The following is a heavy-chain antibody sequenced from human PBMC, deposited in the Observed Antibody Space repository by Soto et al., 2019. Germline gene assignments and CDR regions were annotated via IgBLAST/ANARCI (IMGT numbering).Heavy chain of an antibody. D-gene: IGHD3-10*01. J-gene: IGHJ6*02. CDR1: GGSISSSSYY. CDR2: IYYSGST. V-gene: IGHV4-39*01. CDR3: ARQRGIWFGELLYYYYGMDV. Sequence: SETLSLTCTVSGGSISSSSYYWGWIRQPPGKGLEWIGSIYYSGSTYYNPSLKSRVTISVDTSKNRFSLKLSSVTAADTAVYYCARQRGIWFGELLYYYYGMDVWGQGTTVTVSS.